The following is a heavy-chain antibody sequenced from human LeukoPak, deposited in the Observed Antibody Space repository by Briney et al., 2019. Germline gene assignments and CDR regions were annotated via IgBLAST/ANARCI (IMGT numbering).Heavy chain of an antibody. CDR2: IYYSGST. CDR1: GGSISSYY. Sequence: SETLSLTCTVSGGSISSYYWSWIRQPPGKGLEWIGYIYYSGSTNYNPSLKSRVTISVDTSKNQFFLKLSSVTAADTAVYYCARGEDYYDSSGYPYYYYMDVWGKGTTVTVSS. V-gene: IGHV4-59*01. J-gene: IGHJ6*03. D-gene: IGHD3-22*01. CDR3: ARGEDYYDSSGYPYYYYMDV.